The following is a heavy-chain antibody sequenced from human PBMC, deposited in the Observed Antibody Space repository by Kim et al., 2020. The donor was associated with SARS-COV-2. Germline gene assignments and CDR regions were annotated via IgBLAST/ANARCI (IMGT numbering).Heavy chain of an antibody. CDR1: GGSISSGGYY. D-gene: IGHD3-10*01. J-gene: IGHJ4*02. CDR2: IYYSGST. Sequence: SETLSLTCTVSGGSISSGGYYWSWIRQHPGKGLEWIGYIYYSGSTYYNPSLKSRVTISVDTSKNQFSLKLSSVTAADTAVYYCAATMVSPLSFDYWGQGTLVTVSS. CDR3: AATMVSPLSFDY. V-gene: IGHV4-31*03.